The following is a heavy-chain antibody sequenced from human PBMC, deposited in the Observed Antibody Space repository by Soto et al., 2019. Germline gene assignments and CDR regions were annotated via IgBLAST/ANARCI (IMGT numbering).Heavy chain of an antibody. J-gene: IGHJ3*02. CDR2: IYYSGST. V-gene: IGHV4-39*01. Sequence: SETLSLTCTVSGGSISSSSYYWGWIRQPPGKGLEWIGSIYYSGSTYYNPSLKSRVTISVDTSKNQFSLKLSSVTAADTAVYYCARLPDDFWSGYFAFDIWGQGTMVTVSS. CDR3: ARLPDDFWSGYFAFDI. CDR1: GGSISSSSYY. D-gene: IGHD3-3*01.